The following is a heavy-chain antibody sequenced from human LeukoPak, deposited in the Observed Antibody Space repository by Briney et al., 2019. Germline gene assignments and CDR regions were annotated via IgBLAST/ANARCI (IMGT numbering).Heavy chain of an antibody. CDR1: GGTFSSYA. V-gene: IGHV1-69*13. CDR2: IIPIFGTA. D-gene: IGHD2-15*01. J-gene: IGHJ5*02. Sequence: GASVKVSCKASGGTFSSYAISWVRQAPGQGLEWMGGIIPIFGTANYAQKFQGRVTITADESASTAYMELSSLRSEDTAAYYCARDDCSGGSCYYSRRNWFDPWGQGTLVTVSS. CDR3: ARDDCSGGSCYYSRRNWFDP.